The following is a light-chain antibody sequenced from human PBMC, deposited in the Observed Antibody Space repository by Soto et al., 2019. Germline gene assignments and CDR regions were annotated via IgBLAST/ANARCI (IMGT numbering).Light chain of an antibody. J-gene: IGLJ3*02. Sequence: QSVLTQPPSASGSPGQSVTISCTGTSSDVGGYNDVSWYQQHPGKAPKLMIYEVTKRPSGVPDRFSGSKSGNTASLTVSGLNAEDESDYYFSSHADSDNWVVGGGTLLTVL. CDR2: EVT. CDR3: SSHADSDNWV. V-gene: IGLV2-8*01. CDR1: SSDVGGYND.